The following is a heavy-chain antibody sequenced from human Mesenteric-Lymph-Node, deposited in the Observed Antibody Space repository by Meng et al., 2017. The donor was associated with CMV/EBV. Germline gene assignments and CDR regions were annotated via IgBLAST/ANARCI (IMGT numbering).Heavy chain of an antibody. CDR2: ISGSSGTI. CDR3: ARDLSGSYPGD. V-gene: IGHV3-48*04. CDR1: GFTFSSYS. D-gene: IGHD1-26*01. Sequence: GESLKISCAASGFTFSSYSMNWVRQAPGKGLEWVSYISGSSGTIYYADSVKGRFTTSRDNAKNSLYLQMNSLRAEDTAVYYCARDLSGSYPGDWGQGTLVTVSS. J-gene: IGHJ4*02.